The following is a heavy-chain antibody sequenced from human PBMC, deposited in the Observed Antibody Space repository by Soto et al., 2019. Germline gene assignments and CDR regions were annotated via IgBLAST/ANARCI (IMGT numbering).Heavy chain of an antibody. V-gene: IGHV4-30-4*01. CDR3: ARDGQYCRGGTCYSAHDY. J-gene: IGHJ4*02. Sequence: PSETLSLTCTVSGGSISSGDYHWSWIRQPPGKGLEWIGYIYHSGSSYFNPSLKSRVTISVDTSKNQFSLKLNSVTAADTAVYYFARDGQYCRGGTCYSAHDYWGQGTLVTVSS. CDR1: GGSISSGDYH. D-gene: IGHD2-15*01. CDR2: IYHSGSS.